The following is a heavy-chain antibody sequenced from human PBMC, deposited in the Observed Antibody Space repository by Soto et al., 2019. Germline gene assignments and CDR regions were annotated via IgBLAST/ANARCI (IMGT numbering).Heavy chain of an antibody. CDR1: GGFVSSGSYS. CDR3: ARVRQVTVTH. Sequence: QVQLQESGPGLVKPSETLSLTCTVSGGFVSSGSYSWNWIRQPPGKGLEWIGYIYYSGGTNYNPSLKSRVTISVDTSKRQFSLKMRSVTAADTAIYYCARVRQVTVTHWGRGTLVTVSS. CDR2: IYYSGGT. D-gene: IGHD5-18*01. J-gene: IGHJ4*02. V-gene: IGHV4-61*01.